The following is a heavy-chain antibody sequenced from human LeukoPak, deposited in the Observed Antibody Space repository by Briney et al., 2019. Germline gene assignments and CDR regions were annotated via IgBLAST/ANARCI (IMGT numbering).Heavy chain of an antibody. Sequence: GASVKVSCKASGGTFSSYAISWVRQAPGQGLEWMVWINPNIGDASYAQKFQDRVTMTRDRSINTAYMELSRLTSDDTAVYYCARMALDGGDSIGFDSWGQGTLVTVSS. J-gene: IGHJ5*01. CDR2: INPNIGDA. CDR1: GGTFSSYA. D-gene: IGHD2-21*02. CDR3: ARMALDGGDSIGFDS. V-gene: IGHV1-2*02.